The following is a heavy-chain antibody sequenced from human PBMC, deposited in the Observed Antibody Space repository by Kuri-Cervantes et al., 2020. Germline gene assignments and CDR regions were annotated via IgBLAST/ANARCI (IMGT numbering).Heavy chain of an antibody. D-gene: IGHD6-13*01. V-gene: IGHV3-23*01. J-gene: IGHJ4*02. CDR2: ISGSGGST. Sequence: GESLKISCAASGFTFSSYAMSWVRQAPGKGLGWVSAISGSGGSTYYADSVKGRFTISRDNAKNSLYLQMNSLRADDTAVYYCAKNSVSAAGDFWGQGTLVTVSS. CDR3: AKNSVSAAGDF. CDR1: GFTFSSYA.